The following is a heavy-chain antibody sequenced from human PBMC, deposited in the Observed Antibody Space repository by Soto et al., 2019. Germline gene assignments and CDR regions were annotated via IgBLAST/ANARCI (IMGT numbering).Heavy chain of an antibody. CDR1: GGGNLRDYR. CDR2: IIPKLGSA. CDR3: ARGGEGYHVGAVY. V-gene: IGHV1-69*01. J-gene: IGHJ1*01. D-gene: IGHD5-12*01. Sequence: QVQLVQSGDEVKEPGSSVKVSCKASGGGNLRDYRTTWVRRAPGQGLEWMGGIIPKLGSANYVQKFQGRVTITADASTNSVNMELRSLRSDDTAVYYCARGGEGYHVGAVYWGQGTPATVSS.